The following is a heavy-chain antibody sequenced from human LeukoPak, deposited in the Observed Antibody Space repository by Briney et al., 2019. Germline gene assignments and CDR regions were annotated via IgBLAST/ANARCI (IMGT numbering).Heavy chain of an antibody. V-gene: IGHV4-34*01. Sequence: SETLSLTCAVYGGSFSVYYWSWIRQPPGKGLEWIEEINHSGSTNYNPSLKSRVTISVDTSKNQFSLKLSSVTAADTAVYYCARAYCSSTSCYQGAVDYFDYWGQGTLVTVSS. CDR3: ARAYCSSTSCYQGAVDYFDY. CDR2: INHSGST. CDR1: GGSFSVYY. J-gene: IGHJ4*02. D-gene: IGHD2-2*01.